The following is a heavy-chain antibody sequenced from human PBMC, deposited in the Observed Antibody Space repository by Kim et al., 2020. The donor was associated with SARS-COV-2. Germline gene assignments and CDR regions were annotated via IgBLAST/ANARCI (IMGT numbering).Heavy chain of an antibody. V-gene: IGHV4-39*07. CDR3: ARDPLGATSAMTDY. CDR1: GGSISSSSYY. Sequence: SETLSLTCTVSGGSISSSSYYWGWIRQPPGKGLEWIGSIYYSGRTYYNPSLKSRVTISVDTSKNQFSLKLSSVTAADTAVYYCARDPLGATSAMTDYWGQGTLVTVSS. CDR2: IYYSGRT. J-gene: IGHJ4*02. D-gene: IGHD1-26*01.